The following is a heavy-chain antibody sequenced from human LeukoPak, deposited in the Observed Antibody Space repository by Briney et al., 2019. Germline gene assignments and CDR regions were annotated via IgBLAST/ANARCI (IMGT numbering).Heavy chain of an antibody. CDR1: GFTFNNYA. D-gene: IGHD2-2*01. Sequence: GGSLRLSCAASGFTFNNYAVSWVRQAPGKGLEWVSAISASGGTTYYADSVKGRFTISRDNSENTLFLQMNSLRAEDTAVYYCAKEPREYCSSTSCPNWFDSWGQGTLVTVSS. CDR3: AKEPREYCSSTSCPNWFDS. CDR2: ISASGGTT. V-gene: IGHV3-23*01. J-gene: IGHJ5*01.